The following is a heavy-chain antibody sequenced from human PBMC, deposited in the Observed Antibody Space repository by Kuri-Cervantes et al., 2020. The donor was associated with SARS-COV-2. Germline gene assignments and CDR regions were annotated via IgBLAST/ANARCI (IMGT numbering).Heavy chain of an antibody. V-gene: IGHV3-64*02. Sequence: GESLKISCAASGFTFSTYRMHWIRQAPGKGLEYVSAITSDGDTTFYAGSVKGRFTISRDNSKNTLYLQLGSLRAEDMAVYYCAREPHFRDLDFWGQGTLVTVSS. CDR2: ITSDGDTT. CDR1: GFTFSTYR. J-gene: IGHJ4*02. CDR3: AREPHFRDLDF.